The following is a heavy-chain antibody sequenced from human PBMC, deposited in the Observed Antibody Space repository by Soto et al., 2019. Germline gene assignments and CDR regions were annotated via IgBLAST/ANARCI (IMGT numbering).Heavy chain of an antibody. V-gene: IGHV3-23*01. CDR2: ISGSGGST. CDR3: AKVLVGHDAFDI. J-gene: IGHJ3*02. CDR1: GFTFSSYA. D-gene: IGHD6-6*01. Sequence: GGSLRLSCAASGFTFSSYAMSWVRQAPGKGLEWVSAISGSGGSTYYADSVKGRFTISRDNSKNTLYLQMNSLRAEETAVYYCAKVLVGHDAFDIWGQGTMVTVSS.